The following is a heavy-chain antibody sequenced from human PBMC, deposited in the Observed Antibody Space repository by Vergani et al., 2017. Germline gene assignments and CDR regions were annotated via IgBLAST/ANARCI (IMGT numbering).Heavy chain of an antibody. J-gene: IGHJ6*03. CDR1: GGSFTSYH. Sequence: QVQLQQWGGGLLKPSETLSLTCVVNGGSFTSYHWTWIRQSPGEGLEWVGDIDHTGRPDYNPSLKSRLTMSVDKSRNQFSLTLNSVTATDTAIYFCARVNTETNGHLYYYYYMDVGAQGTAVTVS. D-gene: IGHD4-11*01. CDR2: IDHTGRP. V-gene: IGHV4-34*01. CDR3: ARVNTETNGHLYYYYYMDV.